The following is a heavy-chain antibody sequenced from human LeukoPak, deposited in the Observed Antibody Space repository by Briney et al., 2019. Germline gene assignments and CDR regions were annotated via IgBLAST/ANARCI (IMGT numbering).Heavy chain of an antibody. CDR3: ARGSVGIAAAVDV. J-gene: IGHJ6*04. D-gene: IGHD6-13*01. CDR2: IYTSGST. CDR1: GGSISSGSYY. V-gene: IGHV4-61*02. Sequence: PSQNLSLTCTVSGGSISSGSYYWSWIRQPAGKGLEWIGRIYTSGSTNYNPSLKSRVTISVDTSKNQFSLKLSSVTAADTAVYYCARGSVGIAAAVDVWGKGTTVTVSS.